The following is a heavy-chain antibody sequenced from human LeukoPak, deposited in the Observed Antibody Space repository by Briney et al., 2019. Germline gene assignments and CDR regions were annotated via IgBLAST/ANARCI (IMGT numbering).Heavy chain of an antibody. Sequence: PGGSLRLSCAASGFTFSDYYMSWIRQAPGKGLEWISYISSTGSNIYYADSVKGRFTISRDNAKNSLYLQMNSLRAEDTAVYYCARDGMTDWAFDYWGQGTLVTVSS. D-gene: IGHD1-1*01. CDR3: ARDGMTDWAFDY. CDR1: GFTFSDYY. J-gene: IGHJ4*02. CDR2: ISSTGSNI. V-gene: IGHV3-11*04.